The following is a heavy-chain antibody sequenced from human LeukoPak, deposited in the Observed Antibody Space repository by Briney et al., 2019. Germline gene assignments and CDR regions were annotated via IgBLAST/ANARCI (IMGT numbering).Heavy chain of an antibody. D-gene: IGHD2-8*02. Sequence: GGSLTLPCTASGDSPGYSFSNAWLSWVRQVPGKGLEWVGRIQSYVDGGAADLAAPVKGRFTVSRDDSKSTLYLKMTSLETEDTAVYYCTTEFWRTRLVVPGPDLEYWGQATLVTVAS. V-gene: IGHV3-15*01. CDR3: TTEFWRTRLVVPGPDLEY. CDR1: GDSPGYSFSNAW. CDR2: IQSYVDGGAA. J-gene: IGHJ4*02.